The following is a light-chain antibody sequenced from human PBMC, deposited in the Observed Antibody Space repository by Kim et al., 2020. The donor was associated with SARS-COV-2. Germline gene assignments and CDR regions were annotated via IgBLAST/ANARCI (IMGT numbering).Light chain of an antibody. CDR1: QSVSSNS. J-gene: IGKJ4*01. CDR2: GAS. Sequence: SPGERPTPSCRASQSVSSNSLVWYQQKPGQAPRLLIYGASSRATGIPDRFSGSGSGTDFTLTISRLEPEDFAVYYCQQYDNSPPVTFGGGTKLEI. CDR3: QQYDNSPPVT. V-gene: IGKV3-20*01.